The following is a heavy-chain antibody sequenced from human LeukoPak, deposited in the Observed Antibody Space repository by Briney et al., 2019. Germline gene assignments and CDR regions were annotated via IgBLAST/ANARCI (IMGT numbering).Heavy chain of an antibody. CDR1: GYTFTSYG. Sequence: ASVKLSCKASGYTFTSYGISWVRQAPGQGLEWMGWISAYNGNTNYAQKLQGRVTMTTDTSTSTAYMELRSLRSDDTAVYYCARDKVGYCSGGSCYSAEYFQHWGQGTLVTVSS. J-gene: IGHJ1*01. CDR3: ARDKVGYCSGGSCYSAEYFQH. D-gene: IGHD2-15*01. CDR2: ISAYNGNT. V-gene: IGHV1-18*01.